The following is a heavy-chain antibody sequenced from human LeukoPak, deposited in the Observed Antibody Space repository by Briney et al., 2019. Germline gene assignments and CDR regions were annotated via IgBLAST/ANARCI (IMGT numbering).Heavy chain of an antibody. CDR2: IIPILGIA. D-gene: IGHD6-6*01. J-gene: IGHJ5*02. V-gene: IGHV1-69*04. Sequence: SVKVSCKASGGTFSSYAIGWVRQAPGQGLEWMGRIIPILGIANYAQKFQGRVTITADKSTSTAYMELSSLRSEDTAVYYCARVIIAARPTFDPWGQGTLVTVSS. CDR3: ARVIIAARPTFDP. CDR1: GGTFSSYA.